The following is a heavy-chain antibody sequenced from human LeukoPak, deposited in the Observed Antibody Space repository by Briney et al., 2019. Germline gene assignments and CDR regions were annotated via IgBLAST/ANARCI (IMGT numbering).Heavy chain of an antibody. CDR2: TSDRGDYT. V-gene: IGHV3-23*01. D-gene: IGHD1-26*01. J-gene: IGHJ4*02. Sequence: GGSLRLSCAASGFTFTSYSMSWVRQAPGKGLEWVSGTSDRGDYTYYADSVKGRFTISRDNSKNTLYLQMNSLRAEDTALYFCAKKAQYNGNYPLDYWGQGTLVSVSS. CDR3: AKKAQYNGNYPLDY. CDR1: GFTFTSYS.